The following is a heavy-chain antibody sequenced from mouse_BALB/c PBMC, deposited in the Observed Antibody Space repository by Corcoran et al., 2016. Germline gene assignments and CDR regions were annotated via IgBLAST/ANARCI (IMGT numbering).Heavy chain of an antibody. D-gene: IGHD3-1*01. CDR2: INTYTGEP. CDR1: GYTFTNYG. J-gene: IGHJ3*01. Sequence: QIQLVQSGPELKKPGETVKISCKASGYTFTNYGMNWVKQAPGKGLKWMGWINTYTGEPTYADDFKGRFAFSLETSASTAYLQINNLKNEDTATYFCASSGYAWFAYWCQGTLVTVSA. V-gene: IGHV9-3-1*01. CDR3: ASSGYAWFAY.